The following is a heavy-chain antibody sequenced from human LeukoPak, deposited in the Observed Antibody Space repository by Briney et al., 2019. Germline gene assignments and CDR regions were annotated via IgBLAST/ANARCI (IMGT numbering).Heavy chain of an antibody. CDR1: GFIFSSYG. J-gene: IGHJ6*03. D-gene: IGHD2-2*01. CDR2: IRYDGSNK. CDR3: AKDSGKMIVVVPPNSYYMDV. Sequence: GGSLRLSCAASGFIFSSYGIHWVRQAPGKGLEWVAFIRYDGSNKYYADSVKGRFTVSRDNSKNTLYLQMNSLRAEDTAVYYCAKDSGKMIVVVPPNSYYMDVWGKGTTVTISS. V-gene: IGHV3-30*02.